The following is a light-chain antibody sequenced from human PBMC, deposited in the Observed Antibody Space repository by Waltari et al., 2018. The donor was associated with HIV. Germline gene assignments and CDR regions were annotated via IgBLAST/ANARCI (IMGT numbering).Light chain of an antibody. V-gene: IGKV1-5*03. CDR3: QQHKTYSWP. CDR2: KAS. Sequence: DIQMTQSPSTLSASVGDRVTITCRASQSISSWLAWYQQKPGKVPKLLIYKASTLQSGAPTRVSGRVSGTEFTLSISSLQPDDFATYCGQQHKTYSWPVGQGTKVEIK. CDR1: QSISSW. J-gene: IGKJ1*01.